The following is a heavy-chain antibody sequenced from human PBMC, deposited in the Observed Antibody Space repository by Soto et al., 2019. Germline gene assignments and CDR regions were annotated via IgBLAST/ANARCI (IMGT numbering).Heavy chain of an antibody. CDR2: ISYDGSNK. V-gene: IGHV3-30*18. J-gene: IGHJ4*02. D-gene: IGHD3-10*01. Sequence: QVQLVESGGGVVQPGRSLRLSCAASGFTFSSYGMHWVRQAPGKGLEWVAVISYDGSNKYYADSVKGRFTISRDNSKNTLXXQXNXXRAEDTAVYYCAKSALLEDGYNIVGLFLYAYYFDYWGQGTLVTVSS. CDR3: AKSALLEDGYNIVGLFLYAYYFDY. CDR1: GFTFSSYG.